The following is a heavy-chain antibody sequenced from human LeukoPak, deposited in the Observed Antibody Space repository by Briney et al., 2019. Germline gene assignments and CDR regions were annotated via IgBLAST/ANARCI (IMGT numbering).Heavy chain of an antibody. J-gene: IGHJ4*02. V-gene: IGHV4-39*01. CDR3: GTLRYNWNYYFES. CDR1: GGSMSSSSYY. D-gene: IGHD1-7*01. Sequence: SETLSLTCTVSGGSMSSSSYYWGWLRQPPGKGLEWVGSIYYGGSAYYNPSLESRLAISVDTSMNQFSLKLSSVTAADTAVYYCGTLRYNWNYYFESWGQGTLVTVSS. CDR2: IYYGGSA.